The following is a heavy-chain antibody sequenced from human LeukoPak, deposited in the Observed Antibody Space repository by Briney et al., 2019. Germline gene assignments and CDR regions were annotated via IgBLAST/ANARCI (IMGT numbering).Heavy chain of an antibody. CDR2: INPNIGGT. CDR1: GYTFTAYY. V-gene: IGHV1-2*06. J-gene: IGHJ4*02. D-gene: IGHD3-22*01. CDR3: ARVSGGYFDSSGYYPFDY. Sequence: ASVKVSCKTSGYTFTAYYLHWVRQAPGQGLEWMGRINPNIGGTNYAQSFQGRVTMTRDTSIDTAYMELSRLRSDDTAVSYCARVSGGYFDSSGYYPFDYWGQGTPVTVSS.